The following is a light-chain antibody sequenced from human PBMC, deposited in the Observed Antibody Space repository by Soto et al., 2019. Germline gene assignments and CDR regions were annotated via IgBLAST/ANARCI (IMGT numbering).Light chain of an antibody. CDR3: SSYTSSSTLNWV. V-gene: IGLV2-14*01. CDR1: SSDVGGYNY. J-gene: IGLJ3*02. CDR2: DVS. Sequence: QSALTQPASVSGSPGQSITISCTETSSDVGGYNYVSWYQQHPGKAPKLMIYDVSNRPSGVSNRFSGSKSGNTASLTISGLQAEDEADYYCSSYTSSSTLNWVFGGGTKLTAL.